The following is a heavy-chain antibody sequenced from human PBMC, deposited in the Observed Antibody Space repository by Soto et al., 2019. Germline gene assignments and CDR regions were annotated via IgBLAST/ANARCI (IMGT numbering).Heavy chain of an antibody. D-gene: IGHD2-8*02. CDR2: INHSGST. J-gene: IGHJ4*02. V-gene: IGHV4-34*01. CDR3: ARDKITGLFDY. Sequence: QVQLQQWGAGLLKPSETLSLTCAVYGGSFSGYYWTWIRQPPGTGREWIGEINHSGSTNYNPSLKRRVTISVDTSKNQFSLKLTSVTAADTAVYYCARDKITGLFDYWGQGTLVTVSS. CDR1: GGSFSGYY.